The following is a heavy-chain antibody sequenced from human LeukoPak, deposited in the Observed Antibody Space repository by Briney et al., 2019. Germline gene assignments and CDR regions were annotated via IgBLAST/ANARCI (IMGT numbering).Heavy chain of an antibody. J-gene: IGHJ4*02. D-gene: IGHD3-10*01. V-gene: IGHV1-2*02. Sequence: ASVKVSCKASGYTFTGYYMHWVRQAPGQGLEGMGWINPNSGGTNYAQKFQGRVTMTRDTSISTAYMELSRLRSDDTAVYYCAREAPRYYGSGSHGEFDYWGQGTLVTVSS. CDR2: INPNSGGT. CDR1: GYTFTGYY. CDR3: AREAPRYYGSGSHGEFDY.